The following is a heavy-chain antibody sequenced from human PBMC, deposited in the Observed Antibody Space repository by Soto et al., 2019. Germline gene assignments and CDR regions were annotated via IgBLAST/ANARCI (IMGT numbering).Heavy chain of an antibody. CDR2: IKSKTDVGTT. V-gene: IGHV3-15*01. D-gene: IGHD3-10*01. CDR3: STAVGIWFGELLWNY. CDR1: GFTFSNAW. Sequence: GGSLRLSCAASGFTFSNAWMSWVRQAPGKGLEWVGRIKSKTDVGTTDYAAPVKVRFTISRDDSKNKLYLQMNSLKTEDTAVYYCSTAVGIWFGELLWNYWGQGTLGTVAS. J-gene: IGHJ4*02.